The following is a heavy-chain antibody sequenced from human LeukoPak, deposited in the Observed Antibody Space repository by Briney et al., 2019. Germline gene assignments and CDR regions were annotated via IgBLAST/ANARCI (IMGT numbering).Heavy chain of an antibody. D-gene: IGHD3-10*01. CDR3: AAMVPYNYYGMDV. Sequence: PGGSLRLSCAASGFTFSSYAMSWVRQAPGKGLEWVSAISGSGGSTYYADSVKGRFTISRDNSKNTPYLQMNSLRAEDTAVYYCAAMVPYNYYGMDVWGQGTTVTVSS. J-gene: IGHJ6*02. V-gene: IGHV3-23*01. CDR2: ISGSGGST. CDR1: GFTFSSYA.